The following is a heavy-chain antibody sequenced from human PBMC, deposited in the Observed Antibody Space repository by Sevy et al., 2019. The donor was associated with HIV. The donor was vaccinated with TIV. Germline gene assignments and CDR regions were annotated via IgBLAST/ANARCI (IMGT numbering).Heavy chain of an antibody. CDR1: GFTFSTYT. CDR2: ISSSGTI. V-gene: IGHV3-48*02. CDR3: AREAGVGPYYFDS. J-gene: IGHJ4*02. D-gene: IGHD3-16*01. Sequence: GGPLRLSCAAYGFTFSTYTMNWVRQAPGKGLEWVSYISSSGTIYYADSVKGQFTISRDNAKNSLYLQMNSLRDEDTAVYYCAREAGVGPYYFDSWGQGTLVTVSS.